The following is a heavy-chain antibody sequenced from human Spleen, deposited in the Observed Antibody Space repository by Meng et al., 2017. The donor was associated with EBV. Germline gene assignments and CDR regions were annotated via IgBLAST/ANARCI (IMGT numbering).Heavy chain of an antibody. J-gene: IGHJ4*01. CDR1: GYTFTTYA. V-gene: IGHV1-3*01. CDR3: ARGIGVVGTGYL. D-gene: IGHD6-19*01. CDR2: INAGNGIT. Sequence: QVQVGKSGAEGKKPWASVKVSCRASGYTFTTYALHWVRQAPGQSLEWVGWINAGNGITKYSQKFQDRVTISRDTSANTAYMELRSLRSEDTAVYYCARGIGVVGTGYLWGQGSLVTVSS.